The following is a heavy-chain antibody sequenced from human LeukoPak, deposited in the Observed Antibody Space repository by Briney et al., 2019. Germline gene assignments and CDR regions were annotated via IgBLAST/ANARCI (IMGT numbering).Heavy chain of an antibody. D-gene: IGHD2-2*01. CDR1: GYTFTGYY. Sequence: ASVKVSCKASGYTFTGYYMHWVRQAPGQGLEWMGWINPNSGGTNYAQKFQGRVTMTRDTSISTAYMELSRLSSDDTAVYYCASHSPAARLGEIDYWGQGTLVTVSS. CDR2: INPNSGGT. V-gene: IGHV1-2*02. CDR3: ASHSPAARLGEIDY. J-gene: IGHJ4*02.